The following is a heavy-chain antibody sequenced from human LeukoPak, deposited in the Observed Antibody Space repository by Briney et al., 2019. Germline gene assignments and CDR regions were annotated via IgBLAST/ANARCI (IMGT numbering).Heavy chain of an antibody. CDR2: IYHSGIT. D-gene: IGHD1-26*01. CDR1: GGSISNSNYY. J-gene: IGHJ4*02. V-gene: IGHV4-39*01. Sequence: SETLSLTCSVSGGSISNSNYYWGWIRQPPGEGLEWIGNIYHSGITHYNLSLKSRVTISVDTSKNQFSLKLSSVTAADTAVYYCARRQVGATDYFDYWGQGTLVTASS. CDR3: ARRQVGATDYFDY.